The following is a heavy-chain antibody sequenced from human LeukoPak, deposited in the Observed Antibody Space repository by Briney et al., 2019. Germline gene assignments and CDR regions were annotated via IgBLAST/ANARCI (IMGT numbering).Heavy chain of an antibody. CDR3: ARLADYYDSSGSAS. CDR2: INPNSGGT. CDR1: GYTFTGYY. D-gene: IGHD3-22*01. V-gene: IGHV1-2*02. J-gene: IGHJ5*02. Sequence: ASVKVSCKASGYTFTGYYMHWVRQAPEQGLEWMGWINPNSGGTNYAQKFQGRVTMTRDTSISTAYMELSRLKSDDTAVYYCARLADYYDSSGSASWGQGTLVTVSS.